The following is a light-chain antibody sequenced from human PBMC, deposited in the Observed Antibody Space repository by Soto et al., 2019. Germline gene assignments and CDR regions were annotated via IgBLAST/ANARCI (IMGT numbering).Light chain of an antibody. CDR1: QNIDNL. CDR3: QQSSSSPPIT. Sequence: DIQLTQSPSSLSASLGDSVSISCRASQNIDNLLNWYRQRSGEAPEVLIYAASTLRDGVSSRVSGRGYGTEFTLTIKNLLLEVFATYYCQQSSSSPPITFGQGTRLDI. V-gene: IGKV1-39*01. J-gene: IGKJ5*01. CDR2: AAS.